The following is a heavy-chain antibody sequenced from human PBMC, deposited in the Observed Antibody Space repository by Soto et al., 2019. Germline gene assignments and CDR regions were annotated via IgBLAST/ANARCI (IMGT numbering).Heavy chain of an antibody. Sequence: QLLQTGGGLVQPGGSLTLSCAASGFTFGTTDTSWVRQAPGEVLEWVTTIDGSGGITYYGDSVKGWFTISRDNARNTVYLQMNSLRGDDTALYYCVKNSGWFNTWGQGALVTGSS. CDR1: GFTFGTTD. CDR3: VKNSGWFNT. V-gene: IGHV3-23*01. D-gene: IGHD3-10*01. CDR2: IDGSGGIT. J-gene: IGHJ5*02.